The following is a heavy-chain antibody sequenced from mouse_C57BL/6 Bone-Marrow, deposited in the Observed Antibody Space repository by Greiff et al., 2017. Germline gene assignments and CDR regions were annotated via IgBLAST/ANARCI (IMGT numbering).Heavy chain of an antibody. CDR2: IYPGGGYT. D-gene: IGHD2-5*01. Sequence: QVQLKQSGAELVRPGTSVKMSCKASGYTFTNYWIGWAKQRPGHGLEWIGDIYPGGGYTNYHEKFKGKATLTADKSSSTAYMQFSSLTSEDSAIYYCAVYYSNYWYFDVWGTGTTVTVSS. CDR3: AVYYSNYWYFDV. V-gene: IGHV1-63*01. CDR1: GYTFTNYW. J-gene: IGHJ1*03.